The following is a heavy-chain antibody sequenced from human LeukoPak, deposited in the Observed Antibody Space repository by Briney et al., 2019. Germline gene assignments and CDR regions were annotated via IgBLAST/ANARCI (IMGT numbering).Heavy chain of an antibody. CDR3: AKNWGATIYYAFDI. D-gene: IGHD5-12*01. V-gene: IGHV3-23*01. CDR1: GFTFSSYA. CDR2: ISGSGGYT. Sequence: PGGSLRLSCAASGFTFSSYAISWVRHAPGKGLEWVSAISGSGGYTYYADSVKGRFTISRDNSKNTLYLQMDSLRAEDTAVYYCAKNWGATIYYAFDIWGQGTMVTVSS. J-gene: IGHJ3*02.